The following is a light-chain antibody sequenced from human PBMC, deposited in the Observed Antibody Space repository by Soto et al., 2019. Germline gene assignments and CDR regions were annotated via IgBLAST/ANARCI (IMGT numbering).Light chain of an antibody. J-gene: IGLJ2*01. CDR3: QSYDSNLHVV. V-gene: IGLV1-40*01. CDR1: SSNIGTGYD. CDR2: GNS. Sequence: QSVLTQPPSVSGAPGQRITISCTGSSSNIGTGYDVHWYQQLPGTAPKLLIYGNSNRPSGVPDRFSGSKSGTSASLPIAGLHDEDEDDYCCQSYDSNLHVVFGGGTKLPVL.